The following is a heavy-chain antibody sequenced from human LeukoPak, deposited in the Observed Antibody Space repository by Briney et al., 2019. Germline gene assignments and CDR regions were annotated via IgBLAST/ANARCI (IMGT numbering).Heavy chain of an antibody. CDR1: GGSFSGYY. Sequence: SETLSLTCAVYGGSFSGYYWSWIRQPPGKGLEWIGEINHSGSTNYNPSLKSRVTISVEASKNQFSLKLSSVTAADTAVYYRARASSQYQLLPGGWFDPWGQGTLVTVSS. CDR3: ARASSQYQLLPGGWFDP. J-gene: IGHJ5*02. CDR2: INHSGST. V-gene: IGHV4-34*01. D-gene: IGHD2-2*01.